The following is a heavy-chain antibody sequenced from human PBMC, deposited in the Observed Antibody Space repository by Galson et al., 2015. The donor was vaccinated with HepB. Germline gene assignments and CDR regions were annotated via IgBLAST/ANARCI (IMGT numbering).Heavy chain of an antibody. CDR1: GFTFSNAW. J-gene: IGHJ4*02. CDR2: IKSKTDGGTT. CDR3: TTEYLVATGYFDY. Sequence: SLRLSCAASGFTFSNAWMSWVRQAPGKGLEWVGRIKSKTDGGTTDYAAPVKGRFTISRDDSKNTLYLQMNSLKTEDTAVYYCTTEYLVATGYFDYWGQGTLVTVSS. D-gene: IGHD5-12*01. V-gene: IGHV3-15*01.